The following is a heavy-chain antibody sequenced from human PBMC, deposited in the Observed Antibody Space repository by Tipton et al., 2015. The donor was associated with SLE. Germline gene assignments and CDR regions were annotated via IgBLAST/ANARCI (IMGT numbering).Heavy chain of an antibody. J-gene: IGHJ4*02. CDR2: IYTGGST. CDR3: ARHMITGGEFDY. Sequence: TLSLTCTVSGGSISSDNYYYNWIRQPAGKGLEWIGRIYTGGSTDFNPSFKSRLTISLDRSKNQFSLNLRSVTAADTAVYYCARHMITGGEFDYWGQGTLVTVSS. V-gene: IGHV4-61*02. CDR1: GGSISSDNYY. D-gene: IGHD3-16*01.